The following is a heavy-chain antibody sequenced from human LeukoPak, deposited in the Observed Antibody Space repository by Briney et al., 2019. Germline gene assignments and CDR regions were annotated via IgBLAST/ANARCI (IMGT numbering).Heavy chain of an antibody. CDR3: AKDNIRIVVAGTIDY. CDR2: ISSRGSTI. J-gene: IGHJ4*02. Sequence: GGSLRLSCAASGFTFSDYYMSWIRQAPGRGREWVSYISSRGSTIYYADSVKGRFTISRDNAKNSLYLQMNSLRSEDTALYYCAKDNIRIVVAGTIDYWGQGTLVTVSS. D-gene: IGHD6-19*01. V-gene: IGHV3-11*01. CDR1: GFTFSDYY.